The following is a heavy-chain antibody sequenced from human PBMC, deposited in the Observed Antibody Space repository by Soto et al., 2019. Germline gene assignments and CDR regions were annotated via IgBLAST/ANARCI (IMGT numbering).Heavy chain of an antibody. Sequence: PGGSLRLSCAASGFTFSSYSMNWVRQAPGKGLEWVSSISSSSSYIYYADSVKGRFTISRDNAKNSLYLQMNSLRAEDTAVYYCAREGSWDYNWSDPWGQGTLVTVSS. CDR3: AREGSWDYNWSDP. J-gene: IGHJ5*02. V-gene: IGHV3-21*01. D-gene: IGHD6-13*01. CDR2: ISSSSSYI. CDR1: GFTFSSYS.